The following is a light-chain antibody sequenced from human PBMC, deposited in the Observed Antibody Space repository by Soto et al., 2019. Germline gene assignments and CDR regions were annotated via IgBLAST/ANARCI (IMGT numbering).Light chain of an antibody. Sequence: QSVLTQPPSASGTPGQRVTISCSGRSSDIGSNTVNWYQQLPGTAPKLLIYSNNQRPSGVPDRFSGSRSGTSASLAISGLQSEDEADYYCAAWDDSLNGLVFGGGTKLTVL. J-gene: IGLJ2*01. CDR3: AAWDDSLNGLV. CDR1: SSDIGSNT. V-gene: IGLV1-44*01. CDR2: SNN.